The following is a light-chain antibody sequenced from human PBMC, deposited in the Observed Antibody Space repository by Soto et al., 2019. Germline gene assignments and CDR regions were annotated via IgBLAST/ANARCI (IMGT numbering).Light chain of an antibody. J-gene: IGKJ4*01. CDR1: QSLLYDKGSIY. CDR2: LGS. V-gene: IGKV2-28*01. CDR3: MQTLQTPRT. Sequence: DIVMTQSPLSLPVTPGEPASISCRSSQSLLYDKGSIYLDWYLQKPGRSPQLLIYLGSNRASGVPDRFSGSVSGTDFTLEISRVEAEDVGLYYCMQTLQTPRTFGGGTKVEIK.